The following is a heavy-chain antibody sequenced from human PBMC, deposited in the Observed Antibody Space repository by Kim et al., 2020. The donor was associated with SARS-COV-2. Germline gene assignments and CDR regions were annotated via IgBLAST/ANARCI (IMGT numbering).Heavy chain of an antibody. J-gene: IGHJ3*02. D-gene: IGHD1-26*01. CDR3: ARDLATSNDALDI. V-gene: IGHV4-34*09. Sequence: NYNPSLMSRTSISMDASKNQFFLTMTSVTAADTAVYFCARDLATSNDALDIWGQGTVVSVSP.